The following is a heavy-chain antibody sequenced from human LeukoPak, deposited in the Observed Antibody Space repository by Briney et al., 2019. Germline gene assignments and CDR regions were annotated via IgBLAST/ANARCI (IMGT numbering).Heavy chain of an antibody. CDR1: GFTFSSYS. CDR2: ISSSSSYI. V-gene: IGHV3-21*01. CDR3: AFYYYYGMDV. J-gene: IGHJ6*02. Sequence: GGSLTLSCAASGFTFSSYSMNWVRQAPGKGLEWVSSISSSSSYIYYADSVKGRFTISRDNAKKSLYLQMSSLRAEDTAVYYCAFYYYYGMDVWGQGTTVTVSS.